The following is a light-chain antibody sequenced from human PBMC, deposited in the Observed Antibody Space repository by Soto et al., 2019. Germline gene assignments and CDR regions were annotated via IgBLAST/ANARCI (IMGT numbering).Light chain of an antibody. V-gene: IGKV1-39*01. CDR1: QNIATF. CDR2: ATS. Sequence: DIQMTQSPSSLSASVGDRVTITCRASQNIATFLNWYHHKPGKAPKLLIYATSRLQSGAPSRFSGRGSGKDFTHTITCLQPEDFGTCYCPPSDGNPGFAHGNNGHIK. CDR3: PPSDGNPG. J-gene: IGKJ3*01.